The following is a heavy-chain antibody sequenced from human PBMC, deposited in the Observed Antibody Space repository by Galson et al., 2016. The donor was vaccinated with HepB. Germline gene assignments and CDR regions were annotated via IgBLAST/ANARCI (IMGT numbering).Heavy chain of an antibody. CDR3: AHRPPTYYYDDSGHQVFDY. V-gene: IGHV2-5*02. J-gene: IGHJ4*02. CDR2: MYWDDDK. CDR1: GFSLTTTGVG. Sequence: PALVKPTQTLTLTCTFSGFSLTTTGVGVGWIRQPPGKALGWLALMYWDDDKRYSPSLKSRLTITKDTSKNQVVLTMTNMDPVDTATYYCAHRPPTYYYDDSGHQVFDYWGQGTLVTVSS. D-gene: IGHD3-22*01.